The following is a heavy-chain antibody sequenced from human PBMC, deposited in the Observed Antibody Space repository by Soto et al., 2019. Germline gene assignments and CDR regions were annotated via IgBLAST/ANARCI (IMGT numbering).Heavy chain of an antibody. J-gene: IGHJ6*02. D-gene: IGHD3-10*01. CDR2: MNPNTGNT. CDR3: ETRRSMVRGVNHMAV. Sequence: QVQLVQSGAEVKKPGASVKVSCKASGYTFTNYDINWVRQAPGQGLEWMGWMNPNTGNTGYGHKFQGRVTMTRDNSISTAFMELSSLRSEDTAVYYCETRRSMVRGVNHMAVWGRGTTVTVSS. V-gene: IGHV1-8*01. CDR1: GYTFTNYD.